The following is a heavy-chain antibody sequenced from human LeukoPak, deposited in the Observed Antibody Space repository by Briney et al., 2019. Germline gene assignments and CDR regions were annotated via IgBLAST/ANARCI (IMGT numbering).Heavy chain of an antibody. CDR1: GGSFSGYY. J-gene: IGHJ4*02. D-gene: IGHD3-10*01. Sequence: SETLSLTCAVYGGSFSGYYWSWIRQPPGKGLEWSGEINHSGSTNYNPSLKSRVTISEDTSKNQFSLKLSSVTAADTAVYYCARGRYDYGSESYYNGWGQGPLVTVSS. V-gene: IGHV4-34*01. CDR2: INHSGST. CDR3: ARGRYDYGSESYYNG.